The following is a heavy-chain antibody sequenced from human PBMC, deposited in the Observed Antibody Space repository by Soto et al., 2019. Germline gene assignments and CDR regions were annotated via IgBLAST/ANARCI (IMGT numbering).Heavy chain of an antibody. CDR3: AKEELVTTYFDL. CDR1: GFTFSNYA. J-gene: IGHJ4*02. V-gene: IGHV3-23*01. Sequence: GGSLRLSYVTSGFTFSNYAMNWVRQAPGKGLEWLSIISGLGSRTNYADSVKGRLTISKDNSKNTLYLQMNSLRAEDTAVYYCAKEELVTTYFDLWGQGALVIVSS. D-gene: IGHD1-7*01. CDR2: ISGLGSRT.